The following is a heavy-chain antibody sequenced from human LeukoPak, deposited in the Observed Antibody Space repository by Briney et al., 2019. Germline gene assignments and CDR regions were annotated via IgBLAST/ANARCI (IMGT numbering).Heavy chain of an antibody. CDR3: AKAYSSDWYPTFDY. D-gene: IGHD6-19*01. J-gene: IGHJ4*02. V-gene: IGHV3-30*18. Sequence: HPGTSLRLSCAASGFTFSSYGMHWVRQAPGKGLEWVAVISYAGTNKYYADSVKGRFSISRDNSKNTVYLQMNSLRAEDTAVYYCAKAYSSDWYPTFDYWGQGILVTVSS. CDR2: ISYAGTNK. CDR1: GFTFSSYG.